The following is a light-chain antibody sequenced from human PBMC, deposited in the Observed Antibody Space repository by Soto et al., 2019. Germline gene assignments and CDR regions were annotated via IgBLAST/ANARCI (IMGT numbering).Light chain of an antibody. V-gene: IGLV2-14*01. CDR3: SSDTSSTTLSVV. J-gene: IGLJ2*01. CDR2: GVT. Sequence: QSALTQPASVSGSPGQSITISCTGTSSDVGGYNYVSWYQQHPGKAPKLMIYGVTNRPSGVSNRFSGSKSGNTASLTISGLQAEDEAVYYCSSDTSSTTLSVVFGGGTKLTVL. CDR1: SSDVGGYNY.